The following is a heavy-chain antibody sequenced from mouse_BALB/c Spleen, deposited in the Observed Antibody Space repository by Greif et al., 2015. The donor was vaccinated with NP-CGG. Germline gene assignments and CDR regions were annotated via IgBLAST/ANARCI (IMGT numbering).Heavy chain of an antibody. Sequence: QVQLQQSGPGLVQPSQSLSITCTVSGFSLTSYGVHWVRQSPGKGLEWLGVIWSGGSTDYNAAFISRLSISKDNSKSQVFFKMNSLQANDTAIYYCARRIYGLAYWGQGTLVTVSA. CDR3: ARRIYGLAY. CDR2: IWSGGST. CDR1: GFSLTSYG. V-gene: IGHV2-2*02. J-gene: IGHJ3*01. D-gene: IGHD1-1*02.